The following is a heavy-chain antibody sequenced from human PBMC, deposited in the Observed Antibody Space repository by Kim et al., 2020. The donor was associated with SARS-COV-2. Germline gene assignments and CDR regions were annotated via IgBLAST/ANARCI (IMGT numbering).Heavy chain of an antibody. CDR1: GFTFSSYS. CDR2: ISSSSSYI. D-gene: IGHD3-22*01. CDR3: ARRGRYYYDSSGYYSGGYDY. J-gene: IGHJ4*02. V-gene: IGHV3-21*01. Sequence: GGSLRLSCAASGFTFSSYSMNWVRQAPGKGLEWVSSISSSSSYIYYADSVKGRFTISRDNAKNSLYLQMNSLRAEDTAVYYCARRGRYYYDSSGYYSGGYDYWGQGTLVTVSS.